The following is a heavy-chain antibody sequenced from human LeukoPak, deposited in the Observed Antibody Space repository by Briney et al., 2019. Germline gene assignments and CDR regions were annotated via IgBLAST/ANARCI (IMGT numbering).Heavy chain of an antibody. CDR1: GFTFSSYA. CDR2: ISGSSGST. J-gene: IGHJ6*02. V-gene: IGHV3-23*01. CDR3: AKEIYCSGGSCYSPWGSWYYYYYGMDV. D-gene: IGHD2-15*01. Sequence: GGSLRLSCAASGFTFSSYAMSWVRQAPGKGLEWVSAISGSSGSTYYADSVKGRFTISRDNSKNTLYLQMNSLRAEDTAVYYCAKEIYCSGGSCYSPWGSWYYYYYGMDVWGQGTTVTVSS.